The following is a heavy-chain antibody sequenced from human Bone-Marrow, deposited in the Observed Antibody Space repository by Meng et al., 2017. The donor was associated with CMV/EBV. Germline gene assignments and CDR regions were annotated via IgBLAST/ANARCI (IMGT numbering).Heavy chain of an antibody. Sequence: GGSLRLSCAASGFTFSNAWMSWVRQAPGKGLEWVGRIKSKTDGGTTDYAAPVKGRFTISRDDSKNTLYLQMSSLKTEDTAVYYCTTARYCSGGSCYLFDYWGQGTLVTVSS. CDR2: IKSKTDGGTT. V-gene: IGHV3-15*01. D-gene: IGHD2-15*01. J-gene: IGHJ4*02. CDR1: GFTFSNAW. CDR3: TTARYCSGGSCYLFDY.